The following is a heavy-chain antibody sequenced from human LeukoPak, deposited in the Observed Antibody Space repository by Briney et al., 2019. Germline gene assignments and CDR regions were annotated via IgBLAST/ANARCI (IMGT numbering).Heavy chain of an antibody. J-gene: IGHJ4*02. V-gene: IGHV1-8*03. CDR2: MNPESGDT. D-gene: IGHD1-26*01. CDR1: GYSFTNYD. CDR3: ATGLSIMGATWFSGNTFDY. Sequence: ASVKVSCKASGYSFTNYDINWVRQATGQGLEWMGWMNPESGDTGYSQKFQGRVFITRDTSINTAYMELSSLRSEDTAVYYCATGLSIMGATWFSGNTFDYWGQGTLVTVSS.